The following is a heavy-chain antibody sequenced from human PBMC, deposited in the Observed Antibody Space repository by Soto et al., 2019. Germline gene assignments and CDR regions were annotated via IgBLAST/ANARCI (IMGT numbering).Heavy chain of an antibody. J-gene: IGHJ5*02. CDR3: ARTALYLLRLNPRGGNWFDP. CDR1: VGSFSGYY. V-gene: IGHV4-34*01. D-gene: IGHD3-10*01. CDR2: INHSGST. Sequence: SETLSLTCAVYVGSFSGYYWSCIRQPPGKGLEWIGEINHSGSTNYNPSLKSRVTISVDTSKNQFSLKLSSVTAADTAVYYCARTALYLLRLNPRGGNWFDPWGQGTLVTVFS.